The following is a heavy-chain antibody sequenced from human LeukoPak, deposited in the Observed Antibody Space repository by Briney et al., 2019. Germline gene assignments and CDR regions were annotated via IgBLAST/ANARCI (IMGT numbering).Heavy chain of an antibody. D-gene: IGHD2-2*02. V-gene: IGHV4-30-4*08. CDR2: IYYSGST. CDR3: ARLVVVPAAISYFDY. CDR1: GGSISSGDYY. J-gene: IGHJ4*02. Sequence: SQTLSLTCTVSGGSISSGDYYWSWIRQPPGKGLEWIGYIYYSGSTYYNPSLKSRVTISVDTSKNQFSLKLSSVTAADTAVYYCARLVVVPAAISYFDYWGQGTLVTVSS.